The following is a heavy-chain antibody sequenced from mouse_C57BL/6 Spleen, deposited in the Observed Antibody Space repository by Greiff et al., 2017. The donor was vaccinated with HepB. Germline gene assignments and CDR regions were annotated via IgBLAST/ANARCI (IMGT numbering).Heavy chain of an antibody. J-gene: IGHJ2*01. CDR1: GYSFTGYY. CDR3: ARSRNYYDY. V-gene: IGHV1-42*01. Sequence: VQLKHSGPELVKPGASVKISCKASGYSFTGYYMNWVKQSPEKSLEWIGEINPSTGGTTYNQKFKAKATLTVDKSSSTAYMQLKSLTSEDSAVYYCARSRNYYDYWGQGTTLTVSS. CDR2: INPSTGGT.